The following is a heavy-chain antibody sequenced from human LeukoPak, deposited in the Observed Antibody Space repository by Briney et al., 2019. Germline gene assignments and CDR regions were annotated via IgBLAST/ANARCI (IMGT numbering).Heavy chain of an antibody. CDR2: ISGSGGST. Sequence: PGGSLRLPCAASGFTFSSYAMSWVRQAPGKGLEWVSAISGSGGSTYYADSVKGRFTISRDNSKNTLYLQMNSLRAEDTAVYYCAKARMLYCSSTSCSSDYWGQGTLVTVSS. CDR3: AKARMLYCSSTSCSSDY. D-gene: IGHD2-2*01. CDR1: GFTFSSYA. V-gene: IGHV3-23*01. J-gene: IGHJ4*02.